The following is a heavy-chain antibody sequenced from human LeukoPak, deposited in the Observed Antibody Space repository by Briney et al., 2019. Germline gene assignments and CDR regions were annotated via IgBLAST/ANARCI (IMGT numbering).Heavy chain of an antibody. CDR2: MNPNSGNT. V-gene: IGHV1-8*01. J-gene: IGHJ5*02. D-gene: IGHD2-15*01. CDR1: GYTFTSYD. CDR3: ARAYRVAATRFDP. Sequence: ASVKVSCKASGYTFTSYDINWVRQATGQGLEWMGWMNPNSGNTGYAQKFQGRVTMTRNTSISTAYMELSSLRSEDTAVYYCARAYRVAATRFDPWGQGTLVTVSS.